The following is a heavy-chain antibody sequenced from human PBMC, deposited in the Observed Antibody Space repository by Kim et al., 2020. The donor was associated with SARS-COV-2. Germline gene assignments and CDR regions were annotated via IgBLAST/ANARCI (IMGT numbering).Heavy chain of an antibody. CDR1: GGSFSGYY. V-gene: IGHV4-34*01. CDR2: INHGGAT. J-gene: IGHJ4*02. D-gene: IGHD6-19*01. CDR3: ARSFGSGWYFNY. Sequence: SETLSLTCAVYGGSFSGYYWSWIRQPPGKGLEWIGEINHGGATNYNPSLKSRVTISEDTSKNQFSLRLSSVTAGDTAVYFCARSFGSGWYFNYWGQGTLVTVSS.